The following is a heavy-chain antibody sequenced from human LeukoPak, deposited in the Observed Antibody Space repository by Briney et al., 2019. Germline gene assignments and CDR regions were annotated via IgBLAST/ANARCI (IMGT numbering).Heavy chain of an antibody. Sequence: PGGSLRLSCAASGFTFSSYSMNWVRQAPGKGLEWVSYISSSSSTIYYADSVKGRFTISRDNAKNSLYLQMSSLRDEDTAVYYCASFYGYVDYWGQGTLVTVSS. J-gene: IGHJ4*02. CDR1: GFTFSSYS. CDR2: ISSSSSTI. V-gene: IGHV3-48*02. CDR3: ASFYGYVDY. D-gene: IGHD3-10*01.